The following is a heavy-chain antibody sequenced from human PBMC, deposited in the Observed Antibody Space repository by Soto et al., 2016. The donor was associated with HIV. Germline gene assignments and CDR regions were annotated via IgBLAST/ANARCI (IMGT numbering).Heavy chain of an antibody. CDR1: GFTFSSYA. D-gene: IGHD3-10*01. CDR2: ISGSGSST. V-gene: IGHV3-23*01. J-gene: IGHJ3*02. CDR3: AKGLPSYYGSGSFDAFDI. Sequence: EVQLLESGGGLVQPGGPVRLSCAASGFTFSSYAMSWVRQAPGKGLEWVPGISGSGSSTYYADSVKGRFTISRDNSKNTLYLQMNSLRAEEMAVYYCAKGLPSYYGSGSFDAFDIWGQGTMVTVSS.